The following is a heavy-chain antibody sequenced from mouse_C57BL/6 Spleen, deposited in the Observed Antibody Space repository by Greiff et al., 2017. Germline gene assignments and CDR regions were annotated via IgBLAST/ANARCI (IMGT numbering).Heavy chain of an antibody. CDR2: ILPGSGST. J-gene: IGHJ1*03. CDR3: ARWDGYYEYFDV. CDR1: GYTFTGYW. Sequence: QVQLQQSGAELMKPGASVKPSCKATGYTFTGYWIEWVKQRPGHGLEWIGEILPGSGSTNYNEKFKGKATFTADTSSNTAYMQLSSLTTEDSAIDYCARWDGYYEYFDVWGTGTTVTVSS. D-gene: IGHD2-3*01. V-gene: IGHV1-9*01.